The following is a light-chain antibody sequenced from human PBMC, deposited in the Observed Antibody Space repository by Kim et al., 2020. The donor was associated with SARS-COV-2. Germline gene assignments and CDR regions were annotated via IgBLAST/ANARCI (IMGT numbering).Light chain of an antibody. Sequence: AIQMTQSPSSLSASVGDRVTITCRASQGIGNDLGWYQQKPGKAPKLLIYAASSLQSGVPSRFSGSGSGTDFTLTSSSLQPEDFATDYCGEEYSYPPAFGEGTKVGIK. J-gene: IGKJ1*01. CDR3: GEEYSYPPA. V-gene: IGKV1-6*01. CDR2: AAS. CDR1: QGIGND.